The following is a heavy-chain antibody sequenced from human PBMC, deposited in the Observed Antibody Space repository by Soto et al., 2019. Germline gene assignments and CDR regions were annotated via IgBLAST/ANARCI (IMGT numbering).Heavy chain of an antibody. CDR1: GYTFTGDY. J-gene: IGHJ4*02. Sequence: ASVNVACKASGYTFTGDYMRWVRQAPGQGLERMGWMEPSTGRTGYAQKFQGRVTMTRDTSINTAYMELTTLTSDDTAFYYCARGVSAGVDYWGQGTLVTVSS. V-gene: IGHV1-8*02. D-gene: IGHD1-26*01. CDR2: MEPSTGRT. CDR3: ARGVSAGVDY.